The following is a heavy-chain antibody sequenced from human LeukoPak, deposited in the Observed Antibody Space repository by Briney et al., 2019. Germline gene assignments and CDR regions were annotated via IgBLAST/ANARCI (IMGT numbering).Heavy chain of an antibody. CDR1: GGSISSSSYY. CDR2: IYYSGST. CDR3: ARDTY. Sequence: SETLSLTCTVSGGSISSSSYYWGWIRQPPGKGLGWIGSIYYSGSTYYNPSLKSRVTISVDTSKNQFSLRLSSVTAADTAVYYCARDTYWGQGTLVTVSS. J-gene: IGHJ4*02. V-gene: IGHV4-39*07.